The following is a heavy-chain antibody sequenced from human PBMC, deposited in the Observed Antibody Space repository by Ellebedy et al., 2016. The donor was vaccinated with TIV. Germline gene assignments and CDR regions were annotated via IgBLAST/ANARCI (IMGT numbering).Heavy chain of an antibody. J-gene: IGHJ4*02. Sequence: GGSLRLXCAASGFTFSSYGMHWVRQAPGKGLEWVAVIWYDGSNKYYADSVKGRFTISRDNSKNTLYLQMNSLRAEDTAVYYCARADSSGWYARTFDYWGQGTLVTVSS. CDR3: ARADSSGWYARTFDY. V-gene: IGHV3-33*01. CDR2: IWYDGSNK. D-gene: IGHD6-19*01. CDR1: GFTFSSYG.